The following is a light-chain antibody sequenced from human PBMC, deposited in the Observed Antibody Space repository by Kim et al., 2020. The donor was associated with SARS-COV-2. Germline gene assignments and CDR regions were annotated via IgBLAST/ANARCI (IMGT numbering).Light chain of an antibody. CDR2: QDT. CDR1: KLGDKY. Sequence: SYELTQPPSVSVSPRQTATINCSGDKLGDKYACWYQQKPGQSPVLVIYQDTKRPSGIPERFSGSNSGNTATLTISGTQAIDEADYYCQAWDSSTGVFGGGTQLTVL. CDR3: QAWDSSTGV. V-gene: IGLV3-1*01. J-gene: IGLJ3*02.